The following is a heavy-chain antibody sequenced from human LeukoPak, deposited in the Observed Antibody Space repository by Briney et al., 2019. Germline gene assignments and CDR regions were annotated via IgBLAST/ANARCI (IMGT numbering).Heavy chain of an antibody. CDR3: ARASSHEVAAAAGFDY. V-gene: IGHV4-4*02. CDR2: IYHSGST. D-gene: IGHD6-13*01. Sequence: SETLSLTCAVSGGSISSSNWWSWVRQPPGKGLEWIGEIYHSGSTNYNPSLKSRVTISVDKSKNQFSLKLSSATAADTAVYYCARASSHEVAAAAGFDYWGQGTLVTVSS. J-gene: IGHJ4*02. CDR1: GGSISSSNW.